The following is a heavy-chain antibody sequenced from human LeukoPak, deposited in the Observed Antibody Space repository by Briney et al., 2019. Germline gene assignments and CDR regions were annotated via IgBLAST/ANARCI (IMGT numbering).Heavy chain of an antibody. CDR1: GFTFSSNA. CDR3: ARRGCYGGNCYPCDY. CDR2: ISLRGADT. Sequence: GGSLRLSCSASGFTFSSNAMSWVRQAPGKGLEWVSSISLRGADTNYADSVKGRFTISRDDSKNALYLQMSSLRAEDTAIYFCARRGCYGGNCYPCDYWGQGTLVTVSS. V-gene: IGHV3-23*01. J-gene: IGHJ4*02. D-gene: IGHD2-21*02.